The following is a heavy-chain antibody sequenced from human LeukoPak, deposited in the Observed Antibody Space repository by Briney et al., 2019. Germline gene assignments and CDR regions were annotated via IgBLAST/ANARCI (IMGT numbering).Heavy chain of an antibody. V-gene: IGHV1-18*01. J-gene: IGHJ3*02. CDR1: GYTFTTYG. Sequence: ASVKVSRKASGYTFTTYGVSWVRQAPGQGLEWMGWISGYNNNTNYAQKFQGRVTVTTDTSTTTAYMELRSLRSDDTAVYYCARDKDYIFDIWGQGTMVTVSS. CDR2: ISGYNNNT. D-gene: IGHD4/OR15-4a*01. CDR3: ARDKDYIFDI.